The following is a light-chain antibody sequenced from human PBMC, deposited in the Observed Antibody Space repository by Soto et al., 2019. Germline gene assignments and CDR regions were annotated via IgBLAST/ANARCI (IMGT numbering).Light chain of an antibody. CDR1: QSISSY. CDR2: VAS. Sequence: DIQMTQSPSSLSASVGDRVTITCRASQSISSYLNWYQQKPGNAPKLLIYVASSLQSGVPSRFSGSGSGTDFTLTISSLQPEDFATYYCQQSYSTLSSFGTGTKVDVK. CDR3: QQSYSTLSS. V-gene: IGKV1-39*01. J-gene: IGKJ3*01.